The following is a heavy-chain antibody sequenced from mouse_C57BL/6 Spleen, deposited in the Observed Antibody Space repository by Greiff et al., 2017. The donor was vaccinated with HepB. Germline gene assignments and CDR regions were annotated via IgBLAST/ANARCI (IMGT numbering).Heavy chain of an antibody. CDR2: IYPGDGDT. CDR3: ARRGDVDAMDY. Sequence: VKLMESGPELVKPGASVKISCKASGYAFSSSWMNWVKQRPGKGLEWIGRIYPGDGDTNYNGKFKGKATLTADTSSSTAYMQLSSLTSEDSAVYFCARRGDVDAMDYWGQGTSVTVSS. CDR1: GYAFSSSW. J-gene: IGHJ4*01. V-gene: IGHV1-82*01.